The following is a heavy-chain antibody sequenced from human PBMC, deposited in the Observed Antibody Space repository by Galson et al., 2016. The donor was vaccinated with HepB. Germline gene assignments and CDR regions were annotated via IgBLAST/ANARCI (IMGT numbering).Heavy chain of an antibody. CDR1: GFTFTSYG. D-gene: IGHD4-17*01. CDR3: ARTQRNGDELGY. Sequence: SLRLSCAASGFTFTSYGMSWVRQAPGRGLEWVSNISGGGTSRHYADSVKGRFTISRDNSRNTLYLQMNSLRAEDTAVYYCARTQRNGDELGYWGQGTLVTVSS. V-gene: IGHV3-23*01. J-gene: IGHJ4*02. CDR2: ISGGGTSR.